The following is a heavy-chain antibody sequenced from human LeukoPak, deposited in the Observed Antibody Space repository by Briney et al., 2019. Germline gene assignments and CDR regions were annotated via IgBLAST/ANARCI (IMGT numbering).Heavy chain of an antibody. CDR1: GGSISSSSYY. Sequence: SETLSLTCTVSGGSISSSSYYWGWIRQPPGKGLEWIGSIYYSGSTYYNPSLKSRVTISVDTSKNQFSLKLNSVTAADTAVYYCAREGLNMIRGVIPKEAWGWFDPWGQGTLVTVSS. V-gene: IGHV4-39*02. CDR2: IYYSGST. D-gene: IGHD3-10*01. CDR3: AREGLNMIRGVIPKEAWGWFDP. J-gene: IGHJ5*02.